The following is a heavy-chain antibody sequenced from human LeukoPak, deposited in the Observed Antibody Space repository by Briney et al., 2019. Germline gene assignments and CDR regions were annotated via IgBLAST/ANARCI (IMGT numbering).Heavy chain of an antibody. D-gene: IGHD4-23*01. V-gene: IGHV3-30*02. CDR3: AKHGRIDYGGNSQAYYFDY. CDR2: IRYDGSNK. CDR1: GFTFSVYG. J-gene: IGHJ4*02. Sequence: PGGSLRLSCAASGFTFSVYGMHWVRQAPGKGLEWVTFIRYDGSNKYYADSVKGRFTISRDNSKNTLYLQMDSLRAEDTAVYYCAKHGRIDYGGNSQAYYFDYWGQGTLVTVSS.